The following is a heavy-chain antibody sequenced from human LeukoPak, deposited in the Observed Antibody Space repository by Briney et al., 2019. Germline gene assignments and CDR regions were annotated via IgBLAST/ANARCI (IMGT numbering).Heavy chain of an antibody. Sequence: ASAKVSCKASGYTFTGYYMRWVRQAPGQGLEWMGWINPNSGGTNYAQKFQGRVTVTRDTSISTAYMELSRLRSDDTAVYYCARALVVARGGWFDPWGQGTLVTVSS. CDR3: ARALVVARGGWFDP. D-gene: IGHD2-15*01. CDR2: INPNSGGT. CDR1: GYTFTGYY. J-gene: IGHJ5*02. V-gene: IGHV1-2*02.